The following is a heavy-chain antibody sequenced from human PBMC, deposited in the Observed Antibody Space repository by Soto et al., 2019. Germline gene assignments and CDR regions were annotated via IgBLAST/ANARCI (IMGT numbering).Heavy chain of an antibody. CDR1: GFTFSSYW. CDR3: ARGSIVTQDAFDI. Sequence: GGSLILSCAASGFTFSSYWMSWVRQAPGKGLEWVANIKQDGSEKYYVDSVKGRFTISRDNAKNSLYLQMNSLRAEDTAVYYCARGSIVTQDAFDIWGQGTMVTVSS. CDR2: IKQDGSEK. J-gene: IGHJ3*02. D-gene: IGHD3-16*02. V-gene: IGHV3-7*04.